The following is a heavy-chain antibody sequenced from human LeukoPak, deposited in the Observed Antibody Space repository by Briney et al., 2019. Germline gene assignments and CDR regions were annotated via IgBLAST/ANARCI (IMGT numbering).Heavy chain of an antibody. J-gene: IGHJ4*02. CDR3: AREVSEGFDF. D-gene: IGHD3-22*01. CDR2: FGTRSTSV. CDR1: GFTFSGYS. V-gene: IGHV3-21*01. Sequence: GGSLRLSCTASGFTFSGYSMNWISQAPGKGLEWVSSFGTRSTSVYHAGSVKGRFAISRDNAKNSLYLQMNSLRAEDTALYYCAREVSEGFDFWGQGTLVTVSS.